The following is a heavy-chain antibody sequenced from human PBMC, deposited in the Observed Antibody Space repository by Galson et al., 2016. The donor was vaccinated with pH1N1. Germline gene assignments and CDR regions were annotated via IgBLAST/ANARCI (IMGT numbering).Heavy chain of an antibody. J-gene: IGHJ2*01. CDR3: AREDYYDVDLSDWYFDL. Sequence: KASGGTFNSNGLSWVRQAPGQGLEWMGRIIPILGTPNYAQKFQGKITITADESTSTAYMELSSLRSGDTALYYCAREDYYDVDLSDWYFDLWGRGTLVTVSS. V-gene: IGHV1-69*01. CDR1: GGTFNSNG. CDR2: IIPILGTP. D-gene: IGHD3-22*01.